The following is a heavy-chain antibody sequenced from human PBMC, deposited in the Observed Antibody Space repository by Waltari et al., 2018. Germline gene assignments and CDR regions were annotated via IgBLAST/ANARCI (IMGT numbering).Heavy chain of an antibody. V-gene: IGHV1-69*12. CDR1: GGTFGRYA. CDR2: VIPIYGTP. Sequence: QVQLVQSGAEVKQPGSSVKVSYKASGGTFGRYAITWVRQAPGQGLEWLGGVIPIYGTPNYEAKFQGRVTVSADASTSTVHLELRSLISEDTAVYYCAKREIGYAFDTWGQGTMVTVSS. D-gene: IGHD1-26*01. CDR3: AKREIGYAFDT. J-gene: IGHJ3*02.